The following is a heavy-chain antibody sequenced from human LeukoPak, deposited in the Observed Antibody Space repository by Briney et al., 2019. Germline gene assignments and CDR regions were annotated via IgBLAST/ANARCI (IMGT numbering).Heavy chain of an antibody. Sequence: GASVKVSCKASGDTFTSYDINWVRQAPGHGLEWMGWMNPNSGNTGYTQKFQGRVTMTRNTSISTAYMELSSLRSEDTAVYYCARARYGSSVYYFDYWGQGTLVTVSS. V-gene: IGHV1-8*01. CDR3: ARARYGSSVYYFDY. D-gene: IGHD3-22*01. CDR2: MNPNSGNT. CDR1: GDTFTSYD. J-gene: IGHJ4*02.